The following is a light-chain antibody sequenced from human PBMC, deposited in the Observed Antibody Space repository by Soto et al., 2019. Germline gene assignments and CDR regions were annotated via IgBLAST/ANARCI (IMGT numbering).Light chain of an antibody. Sequence: ENVLTQSPGTLSLSPGERATLSCRASQTVTNSFFAWYQQKPGQPPRLLIHGISSRATGIPDRFSGRGSGTDFTLTISRLEPEDFVVYYCQQYSTLPHTFGRGTKLEV. CDR2: GIS. CDR3: QQYSTLPHT. J-gene: IGKJ2*01. CDR1: QTVTNSF. V-gene: IGKV3-20*01.